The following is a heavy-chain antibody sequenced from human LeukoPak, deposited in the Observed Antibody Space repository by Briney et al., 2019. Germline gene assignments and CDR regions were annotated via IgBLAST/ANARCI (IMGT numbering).Heavy chain of an antibody. CDR3: AELGITMIGGV. J-gene: IGHJ6*04. V-gene: IGHV3-48*04. CDR1: GFTFSTYC. Sequence: GGSLRLSCAASGFTFSTYCMNWVRQAPGKGLEWVSGISPSGSTIYYADSVKGRFTISRDNAKNSLYLQMNSLRAEDTAVYYCAELGITMIGGVWGKGTTVTISS. CDR2: ISPSGSTI. D-gene: IGHD3-10*02.